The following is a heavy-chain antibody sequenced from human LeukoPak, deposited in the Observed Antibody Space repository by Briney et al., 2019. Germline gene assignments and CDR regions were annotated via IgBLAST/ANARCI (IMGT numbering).Heavy chain of an antibody. CDR1: GFTFSDYY. CDR2: ISTSGTTI. D-gene: IGHD1-26*01. V-gene: IGHV3-11*01. Sequence: SLXLSCAASGFTFSDYYMSWIRQAPGKGLEWVSYISTSGTTIYYADSVKGRFTISRDNAENSLYLQMNSLRGEDTAVYYCARDNGGYYGYDFWGRGTLVTVSS. J-gene: IGHJ4*02. CDR3: ARDNGGYYGYDF.